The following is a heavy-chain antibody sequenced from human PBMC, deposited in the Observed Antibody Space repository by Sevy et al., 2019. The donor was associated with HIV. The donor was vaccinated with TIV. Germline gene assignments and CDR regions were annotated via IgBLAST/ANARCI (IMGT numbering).Heavy chain of an antibody. CDR1: GYSISSGYY. Sequence: SETLSLTCGVSGYSISSGYYWGWIRQPPRKGLEWIGSIYHSGSTYSNPSLKSRVTISVDTSKNQFSLRLSSVTAADTAVYYCARGGYTYGKGYFDYWGQGTLVTVSS. CDR3: ARGGYTYGKGYFDY. J-gene: IGHJ4*02. V-gene: IGHV4-38-2*01. CDR2: IYHSGST. D-gene: IGHD5-18*01.